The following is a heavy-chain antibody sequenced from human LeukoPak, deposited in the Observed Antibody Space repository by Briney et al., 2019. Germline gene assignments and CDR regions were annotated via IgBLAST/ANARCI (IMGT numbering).Heavy chain of an antibody. CDR3: AADLPYSNYGPLDY. D-gene: IGHD4-11*01. CDR2: IVVASGNT. Sequence: ASVKVSCKASGFSFTTSAVQWVRQTRGRRLEWIGWIVVASGNTNYAQKFQERVTITRDMSTSTAYLELSSLRSEDTAVYFCAADLPYSNYGPLDYWGQGTLVTVSS. J-gene: IGHJ4*02. V-gene: IGHV1-58*01. CDR1: GFSFTTSA.